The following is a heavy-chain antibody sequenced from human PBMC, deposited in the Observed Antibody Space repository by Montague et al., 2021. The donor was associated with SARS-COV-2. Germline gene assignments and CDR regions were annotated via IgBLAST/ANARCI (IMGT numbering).Heavy chain of an antibody. J-gene: IGHJ4*02. CDR1: GGSISSSNW. CDR3: ARVFPRWLQFDPYFDY. D-gene: IGHD5-24*01. Sequence: SETLSLTCAVSGGSISSSNWWSWVRQPPGKGLEWIGEIYHSGSTNYNPXXKSRVTISVDKTKNQFSLKLSSVTAADTAVYYCARVFPRWLQFDPYFDYWGQGTLVTVSS. V-gene: IGHV4-4*02. CDR2: IYHSGST.